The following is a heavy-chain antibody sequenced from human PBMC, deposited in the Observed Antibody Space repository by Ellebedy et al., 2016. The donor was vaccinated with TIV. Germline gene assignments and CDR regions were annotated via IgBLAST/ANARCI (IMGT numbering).Heavy chain of an antibody. CDR3: ERNSGPDYDSSGYLYYYYYGMDV. D-gene: IGHD3-22*01. Sequence: AASVKVSCKASGYTFTSYGISWVRQATGQGREGMGWISAYDGNTNYAQKLQGRVTMTTDTSTSTAYKELRSLRSDDPAVYYCERNSGPDYDSSGYLYYYYYGMDVWGQGTTVTVSS. CDR1: GYTFTSYG. J-gene: IGHJ6*02. V-gene: IGHV1-18*01. CDR2: ISAYDGNT.